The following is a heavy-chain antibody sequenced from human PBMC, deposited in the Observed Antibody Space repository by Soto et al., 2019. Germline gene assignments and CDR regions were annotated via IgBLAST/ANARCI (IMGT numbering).Heavy chain of an antibody. Sequence: GGSLRLSCAASGLTFRNYAMTWVRQAPGKGPEWVSTVSGRGDETFYADSVKGRFTISRDNSKDTVYLLMNSLRVEDTAVYYCAKGGHFSFFDYWGQGTLVTVS. CDR3: AKGGHFSFFDY. CDR1: GLTFRNYA. CDR2: VSGRGDET. V-gene: IGHV3-23*01. J-gene: IGHJ4*02.